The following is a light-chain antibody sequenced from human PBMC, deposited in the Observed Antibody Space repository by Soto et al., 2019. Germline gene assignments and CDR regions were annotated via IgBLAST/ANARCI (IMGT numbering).Light chain of an antibody. J-gene: IGKJ2*01. CDR3: QQVVDSPYT. CDR1: ETISRSY. Sequence: EIVLTQSPGTMSLSPGQRATLSCRSSETISRSYLAWYQQTPGQAPRLLIYDASSRATGIPDMFSGSGSGTDFSLTISRLDPEDFAVYYCQQVVDSPYTFGQGTKLEIK. V-gene: IGKV3-20*01. CDR2: DAS.